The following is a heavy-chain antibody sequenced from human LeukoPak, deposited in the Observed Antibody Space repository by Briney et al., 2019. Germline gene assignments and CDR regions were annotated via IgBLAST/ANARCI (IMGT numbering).Heavy chain of an antibody. CDR1: GFTFDDYA. CDR3: AKSPHTAGGSWDYFDY. D-gene: IGHD6-13*01. J-gene: IGHJ4*02. CDR2: ISWNSGSI. V-gene: IGHV3-9*01. Sequence: PDRSLRLSCAASGFTFDDYAMHWVRQAPGKGLEWVSGISWNSGSIGYADSVKGRFTISRDNAKNSLYLQMNGLRAEDTALYYCAKSPHTAGGSWDYFDYWGQGTLVTVSS.